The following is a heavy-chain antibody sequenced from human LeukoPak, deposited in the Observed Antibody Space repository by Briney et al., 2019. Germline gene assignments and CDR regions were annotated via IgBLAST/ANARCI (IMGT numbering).Heavy chain of an antibody. Sequence: GESLKISCKGSGYSLTSYWIGWVRQMPGKGLEWMGIIYPGDSDTRYSPSFQGQVTISADKSISTAYLQWGSLKASDTAMYYCARSLGYCSGGSCYSSWFDPWGQGTLVTVSS. V-gene: IGHV5-51*01. CDR3: ARSLGYCSGGSCYSSWFDP. CDR2: IYPGDSDT. CDR1: GYSLTSYW. D-gene: IGHD2-15*01. J-gene: IGHJ5*02.